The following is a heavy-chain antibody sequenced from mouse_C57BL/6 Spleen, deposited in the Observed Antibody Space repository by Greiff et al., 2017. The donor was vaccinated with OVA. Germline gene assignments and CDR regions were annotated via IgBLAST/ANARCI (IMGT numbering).Heavy chain of an antibody. J-gene: IGHJ1*03. V-gene: IGHV1-55*01. CDR1: GYTFTSYW. D-gene: IGHD1-1*01. Sequence: QVQLKQPGAELVKPGASVKMSCKASGYTFTSYWITWVKQRPGQGLEWIGDIYPGSGSTNYNEKFKSKATLTVDTSSSTAYMQLSSLTSEDSAVYYCARERRFITTVVADWYFDVWGTGTTVTVSS. CDR2: IYPGSGST. CDR3: ARERRFITTVVADWYFDV.